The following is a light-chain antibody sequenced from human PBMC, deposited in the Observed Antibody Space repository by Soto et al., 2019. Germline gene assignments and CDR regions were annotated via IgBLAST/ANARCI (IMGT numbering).Light chain of an antibody. V-gene: IGKV1-6*01. CDR1: QGIRSD. J-gene: IGKJ2*01. Sequence: AIQMTQSPSSLSASVGDRVTITCRASQGIRSDLGGYQQKPGKAPKFLIYGASSLQSSVPSRFSGSGSGTDFTLTISSLQPEDFATYYCLQDYNYPYTFGQGTKLEVK. CDR3: LQDYNYPYT. CDR2: GAS.